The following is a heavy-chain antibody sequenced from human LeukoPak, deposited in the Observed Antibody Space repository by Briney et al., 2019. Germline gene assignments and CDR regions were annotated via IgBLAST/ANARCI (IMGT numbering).Heavy chain of an antibody. J-gene: IGHJ4*02. V-gene: IGHV3-21*01. CDR3: TKGRSNHY. D-gene: IGHD3-10*01. Sequence: GGSLRLSCVASGFTFSFYTMNWVRQAPGQGLEWVSSISSYSHYLYYADSVRGRFTISRDNAKNSLYLQMNSLRAEDTAVYYCTKGRSNHYWGQGTLVTVST. CDR2: ISSYSHYL. CDR1: GFTFSFYT.